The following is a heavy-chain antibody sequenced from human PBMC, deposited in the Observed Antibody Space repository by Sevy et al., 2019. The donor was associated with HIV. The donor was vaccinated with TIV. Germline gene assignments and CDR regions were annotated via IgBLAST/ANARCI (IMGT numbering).Heavy chain of an antibody. V-gene: IGHV3-21*01. Sequence: GGSLRLSCAASGFTFSSYNMNWVRQAPGKGLEWVSSISSSSSYIYYADSVKGRFTISRDNAKNSLYLQMNRERAEDTAVYYCAMNYYDSSGSSFFFDYWGQGTLVTVSS. J-gene: IGHJ4*02. CDR1: GFTFSSYN. CDR2: ISSSSSYI. CDR3: AMNYYDSSGSSFFFDY. D-gene: IGHD3-22*01.